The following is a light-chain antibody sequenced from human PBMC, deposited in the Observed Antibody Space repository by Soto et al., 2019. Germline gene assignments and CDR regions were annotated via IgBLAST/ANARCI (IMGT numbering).Light chain of an antibody. CDR3: QQYSTYSRA. CDR2: KAS. V-gene: IGKV1-5*03. Sequence: DIQMTQSPSTLSASVGDRVTITCRASQSISTWLAWYQQKPGKAPKLLIYKASTLHNGVPSSFSGSGSGTEFTITIRRLQADDFATYYCQQYSTYSRAFGQGTKVEIK. J-gene: IGKJ1*01. CDR1: QSISTW.